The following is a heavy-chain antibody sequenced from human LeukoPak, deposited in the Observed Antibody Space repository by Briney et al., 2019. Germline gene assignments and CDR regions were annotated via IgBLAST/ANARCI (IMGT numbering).Heavy chain of an antibody. Sequence: GASVKVSCKASGGTFSSYAISWVRQAPGQGLEWMGGIIPIFGTANYAQKFQGRVTITADESTSTAYMELSSLRSEDTAVYYCARDETRGGSYFYYYGMDVWGQGTTVTVSS. V-gene: IGHV1-69*13. CDR3: ARDETRGGSYFYYYGMDV. D-gene: IGHD1-26*01. CDR1: GGTFSSYA. CDR2: IIPIFGTA. J-gene: IGHJ6*02.